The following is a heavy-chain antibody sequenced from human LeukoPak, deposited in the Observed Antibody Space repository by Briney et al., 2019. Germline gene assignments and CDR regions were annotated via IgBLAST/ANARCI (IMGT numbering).Heavy chain of an antibody. Sequence: PGGSLRLSCAASGFTFSSYAMSWVRQTPGKGLEWVSGVSSSGDRTYYADSVKGRFTISRDNSKNTLYLQINSLRAEDTAVYYCAKDAIVTTPGEAFDIWGQGTMVTVSS. CDR2: VSSSGDRT. CDR1: GFTFSSYA. CDR3: AKDAIVTTPGEAFDI. J-gene: IGHJ3*02. D-gene: IGHD4-11*01. V-gene: IGHV3-23*01.